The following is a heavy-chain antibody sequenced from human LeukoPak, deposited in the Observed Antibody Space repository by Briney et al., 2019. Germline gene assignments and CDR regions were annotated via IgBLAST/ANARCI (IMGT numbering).Heavy chain of an antibody. CDR2: ICYSGST. J-gene: IGHJ4*02. CDR3: ARGDYDFWSGYPDYFDY. D-gene: IGHD3-3*01. CDR1: GGSISSHY. V-gene: IGHV4-59*11. Sequence: SETLSLTCTVSGGSISSHYWSWIRQPPGKGLEWIGYICYSGSTNYNPSLKSRVTISVDTSKNQFSLKLSSVTAADTAVYYCARGDYDFWSGYPDYFDYWGQGTLVTVSS.